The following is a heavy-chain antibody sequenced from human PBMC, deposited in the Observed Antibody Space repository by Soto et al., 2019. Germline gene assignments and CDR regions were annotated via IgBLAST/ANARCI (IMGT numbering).Heavy chain of an antibody. Sequence: GGSLRLSCAASGFTFSSYAMNWVRQAPGKGLEWVAVISYDGSNKYYADSVKGRFTISRDNSKNTVYLQMSSLKTEDTAAYYCANQIRYFDWFFPFDYWGPGALVTVSS. CDR3: ANQIRYFDWFFPFDY. CDR1: GFTFSSYA. CDR2: ISYDGSNK. V-gene: IGHV3-30-3*01. D-gene: IGHD3-9*01. J-gene: IGHJ4*02.